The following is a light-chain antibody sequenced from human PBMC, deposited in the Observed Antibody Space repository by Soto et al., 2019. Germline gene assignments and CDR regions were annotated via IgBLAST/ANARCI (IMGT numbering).Light chain of an antibody. CDR1: QDISNY. J-gene: IGKJ3*01. Sequence: DIQMTQSPSSLSASVGDRVTITCQASQDISNYLNWYQQKPGKAPKLLIYDASNLKTGVPSRFSGSGSGTDFTFTISSLQPEDIATYYRQQYDNLLLFTFGPGTKVDIK. V-gene: IGKV1-33*01. CDR3: QQYDNLLLFT. CDR2: DAS.